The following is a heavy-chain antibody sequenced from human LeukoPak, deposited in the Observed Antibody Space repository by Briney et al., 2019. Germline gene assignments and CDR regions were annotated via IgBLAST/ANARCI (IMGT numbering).Heavy chain of an antibody. CDR3: ARVSGRQQLVRLAFDI. J-gene: IGHJ3*02. CDR2: IIPIFGTA. Sequence: SVKVSCKASGGTFSSYAISWVRQAPGQGLEWMGGIIPIFGTANYAQKFQGRVTITADESTSTAYMELSSLRSEDTAVYYCARVSGRQQLVRLAFDIWGQGTMVTVSS. CDR1: GGTFSSYA. D-gene: IGHD6-13*01. V-gene: IGHV1-69*13.